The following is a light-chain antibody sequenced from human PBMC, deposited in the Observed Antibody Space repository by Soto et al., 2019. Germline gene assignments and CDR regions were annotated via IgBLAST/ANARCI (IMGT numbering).Light chain of an antibody. CDR1: SSDVGGYNY. V-gene: IGLV2-14*01. CDR3: SSYTSSSTWV. CDR2: EVG. J-gene: IGLJ3*02. Sequence: QSALTQPASVSGAPGQSITISCTGTSSDVGGYNYVFWYQQHPGKAPELMIYEVGNRPSGVSNRFSGSKSGNTASLTISGLQAEDEVDYYCSSYTSSSTWVFGGGTKLTVL.